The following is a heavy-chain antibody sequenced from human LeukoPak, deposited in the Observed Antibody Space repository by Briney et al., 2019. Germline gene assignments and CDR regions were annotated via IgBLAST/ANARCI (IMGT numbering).Heavy chain of an antibody. V-gene: IGHV4-59*01. CDR3: AGAPNQHSFDY. CDR1: IHFINRYY. J-gene: IGHJ4*02. Sequence: PAETLSLTCTVSIHFINRYYWRWTRQPPGKGLEYIGHIYYTGTTVYNPSLKSRVTMSVATSKSKFFLRLISVTASDTAVYFCAGAPNQHSFDYWGQGTLVAVSS. CDR2: IYYTGTT.